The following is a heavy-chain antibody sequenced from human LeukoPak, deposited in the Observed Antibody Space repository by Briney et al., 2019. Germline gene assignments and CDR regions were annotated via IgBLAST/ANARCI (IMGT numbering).Heavy chain of an antibody. D-gene: IGHD6-19*01. CDR2: ISGSGGST. Sequence: GGSLRLSCAASGFTFSSYAMSSVCQAPGKGLEWVSAISGSGGSTYYADSVKGRFTISRDNSKNTLYLQMNSLRAEDTAVYYWAKGDLMAGIFDYWGQGTLVTVSS. CDR3: AKGDLMAGIFDY. J-gene: IGHJ4*02. CDR1: GFTFSSYA. V-gene: IGHV3-23*01.